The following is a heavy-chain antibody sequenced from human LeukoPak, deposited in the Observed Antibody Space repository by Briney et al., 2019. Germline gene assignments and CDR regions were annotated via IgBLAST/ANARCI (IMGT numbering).Heavy chain of an antibody. CDR3: ARGTYSGSQGAFDI. CDR1: GGTFSSYA. V-gene: IGHV1-69*04. J-gene: IGHJ3*02. D-gene: IGHD1-26*01. CDR2: IIPILGIA. Sequence: SVKVSCKASGGTFSSYAISWVRQAPGQGLEWMGRIIPILGIANYAQKFQGRVTITADKSTGTAYMELSSLRSEDTAVYYCARGTYSGSQGAFDIWGQGTMVTVSS.